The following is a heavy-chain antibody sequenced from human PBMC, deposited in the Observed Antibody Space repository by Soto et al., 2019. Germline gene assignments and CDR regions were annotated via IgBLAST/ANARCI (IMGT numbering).Heavy chain of an antibody. Sequence: SETLSLTCSVSGGSINSANYYWSWIRQHPGKGLESIGYISHSGSTYYNPSLKSRVTISSDTSKDQFSLKLSSATAADTAVYYCARLSAIAVVPAGSLSWLDPWGQGTQVTVSS. CDR3: ARLSAIAVVPAGSLSWLDP. D-gene: IGHD2-2*01. J-gene: IGHJ5*02. CDR1: GGSINSANYY. CDR2: ISHSGST. V-gene: IGHV4-31*03.